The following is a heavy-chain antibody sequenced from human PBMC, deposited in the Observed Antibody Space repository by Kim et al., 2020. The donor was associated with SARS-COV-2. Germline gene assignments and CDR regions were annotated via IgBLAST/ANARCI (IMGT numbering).Heavy chain of an antibody. CDR3: ARLSWWLGGLKKYYFD. Sequence: SETLSLTCTVSGGSISSSSYYWGWIRQPPGKGLEWIGSIYYSGSTYYNPSLKSRVTISVDTSKNQFSLKLSSVTAADTAVYYCARLSWWLGGLKKYYFD. CDR2: IYYSGST. V-gene: IGHV4-39*01. CDR1: GGSISSSSYY. D-gene: IGHD2-15*01. J-gene: IGHJ4*01.